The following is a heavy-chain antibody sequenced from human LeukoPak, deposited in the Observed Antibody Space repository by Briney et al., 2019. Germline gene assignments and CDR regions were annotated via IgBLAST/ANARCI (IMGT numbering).Heavy chain of an antibody. CDR1: GFTFRNYE. V-gene: IGHV3-48*03. J-gene: IGHJ4*02. CDR3: ARDPGYSSFDL. CDR2: ISVSGSTI. D-gene: IGHD5-12*01. Sequence: GGSLRLSCEVSGFTFRNYEMNWVRQAPGKGLEWVSYISVSGSTIHYAESVKGRFTISRDNDKSSLYLQMNSLRAEDTAVYYCARDPGYSSFDLWGQGTQVTVSS.